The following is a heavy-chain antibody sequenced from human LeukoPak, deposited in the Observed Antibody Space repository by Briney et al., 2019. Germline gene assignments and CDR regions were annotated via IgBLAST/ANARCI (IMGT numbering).Heavy chain of an antibody. J-gene: IGHJ5*02. CDR3: AREGSRAALSGHWFDR. CDR2: MNPNSGNT. CDR1: GYTFTSYD. V-gene: IGHV1-8*01. Sequence: GASVKVSCKASGYTFTSYDINWVRQATGQGLEWMGWMNPNSGNTGYAQKFQGRVTMTRNTSISTAYMELSSLRSEDTAVHYCAREGSRAALSGHWFDRWGQGTLVTVSS. D-gene: IGHD6-6*01.